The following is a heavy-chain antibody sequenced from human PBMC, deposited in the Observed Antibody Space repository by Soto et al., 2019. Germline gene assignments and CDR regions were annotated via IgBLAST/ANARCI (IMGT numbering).Heavy chain of an antibody. J-gene: IGHJ4*02. CDR2: RYYRGDS. D-gene: IGHD4-17*01. Sequence: SETLSLTCTVSGAYVSSGDYYWSSIRQSAVKGLEWIGYRYYRGDSYYNPSLKGRLTSSIDTSKNHLSLILNAVTVADTAIYYCLGTGTTDDDWGRGTLVTVSS. CDR1: GAYVSSGDYY. V-gene: IGHV4-30-4*01. CDR3: LGTGTTDDD.